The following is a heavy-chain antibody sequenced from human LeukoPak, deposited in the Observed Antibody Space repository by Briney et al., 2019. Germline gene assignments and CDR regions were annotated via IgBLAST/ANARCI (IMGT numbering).Heavy chain of an antibody. V-gene: IGHV3-23*01. CDR1: GFTFSSYA. J-gene: IGHJ4*02. Sequence: GGSLRLSCGASGFTFSSYAMSWVRQAPGKGLEWVSGISGSGDRRNYADSVKGRFNISRDISKNTLYLQMNSLRAEDTAVYYCAKGPKQLFVGSRGYYFEYWGQGTLVTVSS. CDR2: ISGSGDRR. D-gene: IGHD6-13*01. CDR3: AKGPKQLFVGSRGYYFEY.